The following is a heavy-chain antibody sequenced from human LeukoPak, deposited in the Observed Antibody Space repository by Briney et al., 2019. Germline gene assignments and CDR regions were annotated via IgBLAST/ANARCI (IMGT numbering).Heavy chain of an antibody. CDR3: ARDVYYYDSSAIEDDAFDI. Sequence: PSETLSLTCTVSAGSISSYYWSWIRQPAGKGLEWIGRIYTSGSTNYNPSLKSRVTMSVDTSKNQFSLKLSSVTAADTAVYYCARDVYYYDSSAIEDDAFDIWGQGTMVTVSS. CDR2: IYTSGST. D-gene: IGHD3-22*01. CDR1: AGSISSYY. V-gene: IGHV4-4*07. J-gene: IGHJ3*02.